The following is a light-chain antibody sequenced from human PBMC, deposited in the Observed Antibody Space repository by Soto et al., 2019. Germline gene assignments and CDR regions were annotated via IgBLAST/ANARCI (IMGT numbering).Light chain of an antibody. CDR3: SSYTLSYTLGV. V-gene: IGLV2-14*01. CDR1: SSDVGGYNY. J-gene: IGLJ2*01. Sequence: QSALTQPASVSGSPGQSITISCTGTSSDVGGYNYVSWYQQHPGKAPKLMIYDVSNRPSGVSNRFSGSKSGNTAALTISGLQAEDEADYYCSSYTLSYTLGVFCGGTELTVL. CDR2: DVS.